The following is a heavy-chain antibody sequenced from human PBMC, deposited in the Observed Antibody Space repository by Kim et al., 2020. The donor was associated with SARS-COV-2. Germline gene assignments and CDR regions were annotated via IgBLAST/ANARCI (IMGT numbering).Heavy chain of an antibody. CDR1: GYSFSTYY. J-gene: IGHJ3*02. D-gene: IGHD2-8*02. V-gene: IGHV1-46*01. CDR3: ARGGDSLVVVGGTDGFDI. CDR2: INPNGGTS. Sequence: ASVKVSCKASGYSFSTYYINWVRQAPGQGLEWMGIINPNGGTSRYAQKFQGRVTLTRDTSTSTVYMELTSIRSDDTTVYYCARGGDSLVVVGGTDGFDIWGQRTLVTVAS.